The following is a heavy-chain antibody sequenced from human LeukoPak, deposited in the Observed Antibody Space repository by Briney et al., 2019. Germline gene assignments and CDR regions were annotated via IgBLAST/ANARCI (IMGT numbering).Heavy chain of an antibody. D-gene: IGHD3-10*01. CDR1: GGSISGYY. CDR3: ASSSMVRGVIEVFYYFDY. Sequence: SETLSLTCAVSGGSISGYYWSWIRQPPGKGLEWIGYIYYTGSTSYNPSLTSRVSMSLDTSKNQFSLKLSSVTAADTAVYYCASSSMVRGVIEVFYYFDYWGQGTLVTVSS. CDR2: IYYTGST. J-gene: IGHJ4*02. V-gene: IGHV4-59*08.